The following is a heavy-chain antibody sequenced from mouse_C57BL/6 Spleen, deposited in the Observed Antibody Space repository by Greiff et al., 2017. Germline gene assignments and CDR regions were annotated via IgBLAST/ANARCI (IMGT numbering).Heavy chain of an antibody. CDR2: IDPSDSDT. J-gene: IGHJ4*01. Sequence: QVQLQQSGAELVRPGSSVKLSCKASGYTFTSYWMHWVKQRPIQGLEWIGNIDPSDSDTHYNQKFKDKATLTVDKSSSTAYMQLSSLTSEDSAVYYCARGGIYYGNTYYAMDYWGQGASVTVSS. CDR1: GYTFTSYW. CDR3: ARGGIYYGNTYYAMDY. D-gene: IGHD2-1*01. V-gene: IGHV1-52*01.